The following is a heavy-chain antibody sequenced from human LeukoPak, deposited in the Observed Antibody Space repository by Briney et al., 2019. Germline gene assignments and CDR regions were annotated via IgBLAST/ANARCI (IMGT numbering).Heavy chain of an antibody. J-gene: IGHJ4*02. CDR1: GGSIRSYY. V-gene: IGHV4-59*01. D-gene: IGHD6-19*01. CDR2: IYSSGST. Sequence: SETLSLTCTVSGGSIRSYYWSWLRQPPGEGLEWIGYIYSSGSTNYNPSLKSRVTISVDTSKNQFSLKLSSVTAADTAVYYCARDLGSGWYDYWGQGTLVTVSS. CDR3: ARDLGSGWYDY.